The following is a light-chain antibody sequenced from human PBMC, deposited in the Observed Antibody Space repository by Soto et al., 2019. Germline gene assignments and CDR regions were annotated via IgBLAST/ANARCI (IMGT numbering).Light chain of an antibody. J-gene: IGKJ5*01. CDR3: QQHKDYPIT. CDR2: AAS. V-gene: IGKV1-39*01. Sequence: EIRMTQSPASLSASLGDRAAITCRASQMISSYLTWYQQKPGKAPTLLIYAASSLQGGVPSRFSGSGSGTEFTLTISSLQSEDFASYYCQQHKDYPITFGQGTRLEIK. CDR1: QMISSY.